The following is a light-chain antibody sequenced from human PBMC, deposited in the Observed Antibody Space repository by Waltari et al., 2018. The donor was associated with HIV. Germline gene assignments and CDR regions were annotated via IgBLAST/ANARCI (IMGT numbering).Light chain of an antibody. CDR2: WAS. V-gene: IGKV4-1*01. J-gene: IGKJ1*01. CDR3: QQFESIPPT. Sequence: IVLNQSPVSLTLSLGETASVNCKYSQHIFHSSNSQSTLAWYQPKPGQPPKLLSYWASTLASGVPDRFTGGGAATEVTLSISNVQAEDVAVYYCQQFESIPPTFGHGTRLE. CDR1: QHIFHSSNSQST.